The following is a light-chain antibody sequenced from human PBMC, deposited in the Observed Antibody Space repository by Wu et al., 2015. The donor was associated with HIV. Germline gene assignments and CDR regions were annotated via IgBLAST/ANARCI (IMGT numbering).Light chain of an antibody. CDR1: ESVGNW. J-gene: IGKJ4*02. V-gene: IGKV1-5*03. Sequence: DIQLTQSPSTLSASVGDRVTITCRASESVGNWVAWYQQKPGKAPKLLIFKASTLQSGVPPRFSGSRSGTQFTLTISGLQPDDFATYYCQQYTTYWNLTFGGGTQVEI. CDR3: QQYTTYWNLT. CDR2: KAS.